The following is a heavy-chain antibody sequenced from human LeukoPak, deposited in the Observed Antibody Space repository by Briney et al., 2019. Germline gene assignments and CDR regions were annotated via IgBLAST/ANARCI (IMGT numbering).Heavy chain of an antibody. CDR1: GGSISSYY. CDR2: IYTSGST. Sequence: SETLSLTCTVSGGSISSYYWGWIRQPAGKGLEWIGRIYTSGSTNYNPSLKSRVTMSVDTSKNQFSLKLSSVTAADTAVYYCAAGRYYYYYMDVWGKGTTVTVSS. V-gene: IGHV4-4*07. CDR3: AAGRYYYYYMDV. D-gene: IGHD6-13*01. J-gene: IGHJ6*03.